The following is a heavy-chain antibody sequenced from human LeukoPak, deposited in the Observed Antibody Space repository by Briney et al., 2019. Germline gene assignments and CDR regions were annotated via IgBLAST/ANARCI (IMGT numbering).Heavy chain of an antibody. V-gene: IGHV3-21*01. CDR3: AREDCSGGSCYPIDP. Sequence: GGSLRLSCAASGFTFSSYSMNWVRQAPGKELEWVSSISSSSSYIYYADSVKGRFTISRDNAKNSLYLQMNSLRAEDTAVYYCAREDCSGGSCYPIDPWGQGTLVTLSS. CDR1: GFTFSSYS. J-gene: IGHJ5*02. CDR2: ISSSSSYI. D-gene: IGHD2-15*01.